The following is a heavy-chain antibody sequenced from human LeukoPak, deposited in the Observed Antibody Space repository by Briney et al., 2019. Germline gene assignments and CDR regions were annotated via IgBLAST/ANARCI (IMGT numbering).Heavy chain of an antibody. D-gene: IGHD2/OR15-2a*01. J-gene: IGHJ3*01. Sequence: SETLSLTCAVSGGSISSGGYSWSWIRQPPGKGLVWIGYIYHSGSTYYNPSLKSRVTISVDRSKNQFSLKLSSVTAADTAVYYCASGRVASTTGAFDFWGQGTMVTVSS. CDR1: GGSISSGGYS. CDR3: ASGRVASTTGAFDF. V-gene: IGHV4-30-2*01. CDR2: IYHSGST.